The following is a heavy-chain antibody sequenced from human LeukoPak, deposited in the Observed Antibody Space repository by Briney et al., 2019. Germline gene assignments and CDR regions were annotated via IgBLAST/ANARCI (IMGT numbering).Heavy chain of an antibody. J-gene: IGHJ4*02. Sequence: PSETLSLTCTVSRGSLSSSSYYWGWIRQPPGKGLEWIGCIYYRGSTYYNASLKSRVTISVDTSKNQFSLKVSAVTATDTAVYYCARMSQAVVALDQWGQGTLVTVSS. CDR2: IYYRGST. V-gene: IGHV4-39*01. D-gene: IGHD2-15*01. CDR3: ARMSQAVVALDQ. CDR1: RGSLSSSSYY.